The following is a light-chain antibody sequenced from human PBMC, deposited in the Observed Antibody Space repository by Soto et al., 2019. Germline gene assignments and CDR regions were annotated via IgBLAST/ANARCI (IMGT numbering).Light chain of an antibody. Sequence: EIVLTQSPGTLSLSPGERATLSCRASQSVSSNYLAWYQQKSGQAPRLLIYGASTRATGIPDRFSGSGSGTDFTLTISRLEPEDFAVYSCQQYGGSPRTFGQGTKVEIK. J-gene: IGKJ1*01. V-gene: IGKV3-20*01. CDR2: GAS. CDR3: QQYGGSPRT. CDR1: QSVSSNY.